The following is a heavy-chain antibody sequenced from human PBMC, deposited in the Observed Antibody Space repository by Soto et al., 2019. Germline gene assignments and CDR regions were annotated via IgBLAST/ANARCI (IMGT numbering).Heavy chain of an antibody. J-gene: IGHJ6*03. CDR3: ARVNRWPNPFVTYYYYMAV. Sequence: PSETLSLTCTVSGGSISSYYWSWIRQPPGKGLEWIGYIYYSGSTNYNPSLKSRVTISVDTSKNQFSLKLSTVTAADTAVYYCARVNRWPNPFVTYYYYMAVWGKGTTVTVSS. CDR1: GGSISSYY. V-gene: IGHV4-59*01. D-gene: IGHD3-3*01. CDR2: IYYSGST.